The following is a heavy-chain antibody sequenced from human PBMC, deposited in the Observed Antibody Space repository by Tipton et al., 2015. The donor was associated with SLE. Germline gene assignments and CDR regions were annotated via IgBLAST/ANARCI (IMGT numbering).Heavy chain of an antibody. CDR1: GFTFSSYA. CDR2: ISSNGGST. D-gene: IGHD1-26*01. Sequence: SLRLSCSASGFTFSSYAMRWVRQAPGKGLEYVSAISSNGGSTYYADSVKGRFTISRDNSKNTLYLQMSSLRAEDTAVYYCAREPPIVGAGKAAFDIWGQGTMVTVSS. CDR3: AREPPIVGAGKAAFDI. V-gene: IGHV3-64D*09. J-gene: IGHJ3*02.